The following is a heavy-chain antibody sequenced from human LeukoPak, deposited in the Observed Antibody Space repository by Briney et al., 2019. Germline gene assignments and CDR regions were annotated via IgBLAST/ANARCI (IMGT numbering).Heavy chain of an antibody. D-gene: IGHD3-3*01. J-gene: IGHJ4*02. CDR1: GGSFSGYY. V-gene: IGHV4-34*01. CDR2: INHSGST. Sequence: SETLSLTCAVYGGSFSGYYWSWIRQPPGKGLEWIGEINHSGSTNYNPSLKSRVTISVDTSKNQFSLKLSSATAADTAVYYCARHGTIFGVVTLTPYFDYWGQGTLVTVSS. CDR3: ARHGTIFGVVTLTPYFDY.